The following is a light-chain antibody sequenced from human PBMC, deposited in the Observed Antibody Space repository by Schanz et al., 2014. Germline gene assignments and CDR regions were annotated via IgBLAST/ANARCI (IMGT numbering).Light chain of an antibody. CDR1: QSVSSRY. J-gene: IGKJ1*01. Sequence: EIVMTQSPATLSVSPGERATLSCRASQSVSSRYLAWYQQKPGQAPRLLIFGTASRPTGIPARFSGSGSGTEFTLTISSLQPDDFATYYCQQYNSSPWTFGQGTKVEIK. CDR3: QQYNSSPWT. CDR2: GTA. V-gene: IGKV3-15*01.